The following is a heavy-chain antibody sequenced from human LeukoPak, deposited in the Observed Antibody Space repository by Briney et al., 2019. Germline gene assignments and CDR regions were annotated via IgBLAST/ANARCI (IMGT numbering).Heavy chain of an antibody. CDR2: VSYDGSNK. CDR3: ARGGYCSGGSCYSPLYFDY. Sequence: PGKSLRLSCEASGFTFSSYAMHWVRQAPGKGLEWVAVVSYDGSNKYYADSVKGRFTISRDNSKNTLYLQMNSLRAEDTAVYYCARGGYCSGGSCYSPLYFDYWGQGTLVTVSS. J-gene: IGHJ4*02. D-gene: IGHD2-15*01. V-gene: IGHV3-30-3*01. CDR1: GFTFSSYA.